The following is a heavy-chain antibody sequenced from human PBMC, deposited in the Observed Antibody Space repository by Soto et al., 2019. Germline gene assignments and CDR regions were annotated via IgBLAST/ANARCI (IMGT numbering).Heavy chain of an antibody. CDR3: ARGGRAYGSGSYFWSFDY. Sequence: QVQLQQWGAGLLKPSETLSLTCAVYGGSFSGYYWSWIRQPPGKGLEWIGEINHSGSTHYNQSLKSGVTISVDTSKNQFSLKLSYVTAADTAVYYCARGGRAYGSGSYFWSFDYWGQGTLVTVSS. CDR2: INHSGST. D-gene: IGHD3-10*01. V-gene: IGHV4-34*01. CDR1: GGSFSGYY. J-gene: IGHJ4*02.